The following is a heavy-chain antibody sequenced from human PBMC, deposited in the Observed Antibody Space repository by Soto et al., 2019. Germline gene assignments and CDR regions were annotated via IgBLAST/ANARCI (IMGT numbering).Heavy chain of an antibody. J-gene: IGHJ4*02. CDR1: GFTFSSYW. D-gene: IGHD6-13*01. V-gene: IGHV3-74*01. CDR2: INSDGSST. CDR3: ARGRGAAADYFDF. Sequence: GGSLRLSCAASGFTFSSYWMHWVRQAPEKGLMWVSHINSDGSSTTYADSVKGRFTISRDNAKNTLFLQMNSLRADDTAVYYCARGRGAAADYFDFWGQGTLVTVSS.